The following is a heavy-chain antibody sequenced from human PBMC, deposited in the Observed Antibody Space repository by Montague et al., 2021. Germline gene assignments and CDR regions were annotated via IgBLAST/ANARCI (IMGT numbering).Heavy chain of an antibody. J-gene: IGHJ3*01. CDR2: IYSSGGT. V-gene: IGHV4-59*01. CDR3: AREWSGFDF. CDR1: GDSMNTYK. D-gene: IGHD1-26*01. Sequence: SETLSLTCAVSGDSMNTYKWNWIRQPPGKGLEWIGYIYSSGGTNYNPSLKSRVTISVDTSRNQFSLEVSSVTAADTAMYYCAREWSGFDFWGHGTMVTVSS.